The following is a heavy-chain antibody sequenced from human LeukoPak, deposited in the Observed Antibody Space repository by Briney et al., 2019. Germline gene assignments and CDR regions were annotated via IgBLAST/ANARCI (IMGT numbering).Heavy chain of an antibody. CDR1: GYSFTSYW. Sequence: PGESLKISCKGSGYSFTSYWIGWVRQMPGKGLEWMGIIYPGDSDTRYSPSFQGQVTISADKSISTAYLQWSSLKASDTAMYYCARLVYCGGDCYSNWFDPWGQGTLVTVSS. CDR3: ARLVYCGGDCYSNWFDP. V-gene: IGHV5-51*01. J-gene: IGHJ5*02. CDR2: IYPGDSDT. D-gene: IGHD2-21*02.